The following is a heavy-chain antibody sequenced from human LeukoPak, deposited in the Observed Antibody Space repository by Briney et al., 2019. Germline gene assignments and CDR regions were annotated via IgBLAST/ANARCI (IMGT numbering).Heavy chain of an antibody. CDR3: ARSDFGAAIPLRGGGLDV. CDR1: GFTLSNYA. CDR2: LSYDGGTE. J-gene: IGHJ6*02. V-gene: IGHV3-30-3*01. D-gene: IGHD3-3*01. Sequence: PGGSLRLSCAASGFTLSNYAVHWVRQAPGKGLEWLAILSYDGGTEYYADSVKGRFTISRDNSKNTLYLQMDSLRGDDTALYFCARSDFGAAIPLRGGGLDVWGQGTTVTVSS.